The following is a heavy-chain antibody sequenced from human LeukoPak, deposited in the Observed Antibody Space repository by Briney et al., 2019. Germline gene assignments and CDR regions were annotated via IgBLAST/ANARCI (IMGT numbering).Heavy chain of an antibody. CDR2: ISNDGSET. D-gene: IGHD4-17*01. V-gene: IGHV3-30*18. CDR3: AKSWDTVTRGRTYFDY. J-gene: IGHJ4*02. CDR1: GFTFSSYG. Sequence: GGSLRLSCAASGFTFSSYGMHWVRQAPGKGLEWVAIISNDGSETYYVDSVKGRFTISRDNSKNMLYLQVNSLRVEDTAVYYCAKSWDTVTRGRTYFDYWGREPWSLPPQ.